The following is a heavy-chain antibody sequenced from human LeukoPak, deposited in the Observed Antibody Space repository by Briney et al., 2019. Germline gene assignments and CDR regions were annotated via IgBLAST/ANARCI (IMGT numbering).Heavy chain of an antibody. J-gene: IGHJ3*02. Sequence: GESLKISCKGSGYSFTTYWIGWVRQMPGKGLEWMVIIFPGYSDTRYSPSFQGQVTISADKSTSTAYLQWSSLKASDTAMYYCARQYCTSTSCYRVNAFDIWGQGTMVTVSS. CDR2: IFPGYSDT. CDR1: GYSFTTYW. V-gene: IGHV5-51*01. D-gene: IGHD2-2*01. CDR3: ARQYCTSTSCYRVNAFDI.